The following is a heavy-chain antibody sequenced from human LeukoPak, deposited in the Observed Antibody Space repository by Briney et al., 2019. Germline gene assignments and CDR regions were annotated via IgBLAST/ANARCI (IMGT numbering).Heavy chain of an antibody. J-gene: IGHJ4*02. V-gene: IGHV4-34*01. CDR1: GGSISNYY. D-gene: IGHD3-10*01. CDR3: ARHGVNRPTRY. CDR2: INHSGST. Sequence: SETLSLTCTVSGGSISNYYWSWIRQPPGKGLEWIGEINHSGSTNYNPSLKSRVTISVDTSKNQFSLKLSSVTAADTAVYYCARHGVNRPTRYWGQGTLVTVSS.